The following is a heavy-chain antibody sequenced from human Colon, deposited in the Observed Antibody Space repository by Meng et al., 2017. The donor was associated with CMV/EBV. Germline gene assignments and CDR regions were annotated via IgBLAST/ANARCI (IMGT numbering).Heavy chain of an antibody. CDR3: ATAPVADTIFDH. Sequence: CKTSGYNLTNSGISWVRQAPGQGLEWMGWISGYNGNTKYAQKFQGRVTMTIDTSASTAYMELRSLRSDDTAVYFCATAPVADTIFDHWGQGTLVTVSS. CDR1: GYNLTNSG. CDR2: ISGYNGNT. V-gene: IGHV1-18*01. J-gene: IGHJ4*02. D-gene: IGHD6-19*01.